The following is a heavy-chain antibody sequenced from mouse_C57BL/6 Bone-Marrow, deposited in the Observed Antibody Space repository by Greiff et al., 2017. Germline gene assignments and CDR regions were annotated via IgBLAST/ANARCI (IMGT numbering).Heavy chain of an antibody. CDR3: ARRYSYDGNYFDY. J-gene: IGHJ2*01. CDR2: ISGGGGNT. V-gene: IGHV5-9*01. D-gene: IGHD2-12*01. CDR1: GFTFSSYT. Sequence: EVQLVESGGGLVKPGGSLKLSCAASGFTFSSYTMSWVRQTPEKRLEWVATISGGGGNTYYPDSVKGRFTISRDNAKNTLYLQMSSLRSEDTALYYCARRYSYDGNYFDYWGQGTTLTVSS.